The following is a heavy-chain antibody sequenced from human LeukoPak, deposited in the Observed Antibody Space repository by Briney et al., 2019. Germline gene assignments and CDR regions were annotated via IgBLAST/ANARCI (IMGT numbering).Heavy chain of an antibody. CDR2: ISSSSSTI. CDR1: GFTFSSYS. D-gene: IGHD1-26*01. J-gene: IGHJ3*02. Sequence: GGSLRLSCAASGFTFSSYSMHWVRQAPGKGLEWVSYISSSSSTIYYTDSVKGRFTISRDNAKNSLYLQMNSLRAEDTAVYYCAKDPPVEWEIFDAFDIWGQGTMVTVSS. CDR3: AKDPPVEWEIFDAFDI. V-gene: IGHV3-48*04.